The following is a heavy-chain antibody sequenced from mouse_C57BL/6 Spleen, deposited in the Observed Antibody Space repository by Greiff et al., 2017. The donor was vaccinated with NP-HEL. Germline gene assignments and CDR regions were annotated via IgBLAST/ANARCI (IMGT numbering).Heavy chain of an antibody. V-gene: IGHV1-64*01. CDR2: IHPNSGST. D-gene: IGHD1-1*01. CDR3: ASYGSSPYYYAMDY. J-gene: IGHJ4*01. Sequence: QVQLKQPGAELVKPGASVKLSCKASGYTFTSYWMHWVKQRPGQGLEWIGMIHPNSGSTNYNEKFKSKATLTVDKSSSTAYMQLSSLTSEDSAVYYCASYGSSPYYYAMDYWGQGTSVTVSS. CDR1: GYTFTSYW.